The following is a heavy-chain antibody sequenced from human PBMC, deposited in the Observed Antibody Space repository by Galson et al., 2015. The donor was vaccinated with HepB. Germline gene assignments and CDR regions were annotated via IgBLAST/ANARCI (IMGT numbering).Heavy chain of an antibody. CDR1: GFTFSRYW. D-gene: IGHD6-19*01. J-gene: IGHJ6*02. CDR3: ARKGLGWAGLSVAGLYYYYGMDV. Sequence: SLRLSCAASGFTFSRYWMSWVRQAPGKGLEWVANIKQDGSEKYYVDSVKGRFTISRDNAKNSLYLQMNSLRAEDTAVYYCARKGLGWAGLSVAGLYYYYGMDVWGQGTTVTVSS. CDR2: IKQDGSEK. V-gene: IGHV3-7*03.